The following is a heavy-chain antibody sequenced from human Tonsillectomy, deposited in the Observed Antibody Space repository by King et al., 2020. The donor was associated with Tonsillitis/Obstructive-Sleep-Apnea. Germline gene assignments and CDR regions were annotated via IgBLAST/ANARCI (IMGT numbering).Heavy chain of an antibody. CDR3: ARGPPYRFLEWLLFDY. Sequence: VQLVESGGGLVQPGGSLRLSCAASGFTFINYWMTWVRQAPGKGLEWVTNIKGDETKKHYVDSVKGRFTVSRDNAKKSVYLQMNSLRAEDTAVYYCARGPPYRFLEWLLFDYWGQGTLVTVSS. D-gene: IGHD3-3*01. V-gene: IGHV3-7*03. CDR2: IKGDETKK. J-gene: IGHJ4*02. CDR1: GFTFINYW.